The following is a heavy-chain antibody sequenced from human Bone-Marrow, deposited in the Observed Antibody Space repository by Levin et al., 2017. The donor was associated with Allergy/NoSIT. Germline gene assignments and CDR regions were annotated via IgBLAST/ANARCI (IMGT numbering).Heavy chain of an antibody. CDR1: GYKFVSHW. V-gene: IGHV5-10-1*01. CDR2: IDPSDSYT. CDR3: ARVLWTPVTTTRLAAFDV. D-gene: IGHD4-17*01. Sequence: GESLKISCQTSGYKFVSHWLAWVRQMPGKGLEWIGRIDPSDSYTNYNPSFQGHVTISADKSIAPAYLQWSRLKASDTAVYYCARVLWTPVTTTRLAAFDVWGQGTLVTVTS. J-gene: IGHJ3*01.